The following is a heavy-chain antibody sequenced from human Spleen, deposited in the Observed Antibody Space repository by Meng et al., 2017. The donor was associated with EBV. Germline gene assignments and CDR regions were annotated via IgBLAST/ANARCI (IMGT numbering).Heavy chain of an antibody. J-gene: IGHJ4*02. Sequence: EGQGVVAWGGLVQPGGSLRLSCAASGFAVNSYWMHWVRQVPGKGLVWVARINSDGTYTNYADSVKGRFTISRDSLRMNSLRAEDTAVYYCASGSSWYYFDFWGQGTLVTVSS. CDR1: GFAVNSYW. D-gene: IGHD6-13*01. CDR2: INSDGTYT. V-gene: IGHV3-74*01. CDR3: ASGSSWYYFDF.